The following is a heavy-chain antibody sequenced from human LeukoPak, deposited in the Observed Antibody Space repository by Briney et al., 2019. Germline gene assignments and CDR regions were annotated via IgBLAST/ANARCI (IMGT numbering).Heavy chain of an antibody. CDR3: AKDVSGGSYFDY. J-gene: IGHJ4*02. D-gene: IGHD3-10*01. V-gene: IGHV3-23*01. Sequence: PGGSLRLSCAGSGFTFSSYAMNWVRQAPGKGLEWGSVISGSGDSTYYADSVKGRFTISRDNSKNTLYLHMNSLRVEDTAVYYCAKDVSGGSYFDYWGQRTLVTVSS. CDR2: ISGSGDST. CDR1: GFTFSSYA.